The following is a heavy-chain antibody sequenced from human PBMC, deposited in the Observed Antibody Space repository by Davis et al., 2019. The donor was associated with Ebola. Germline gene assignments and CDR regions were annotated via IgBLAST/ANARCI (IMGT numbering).Heavy chain of an antibody. CDR3: ARDSYRIRELGNWFDP. V-gene: IGHV3-9*01. D-gene: IGHD3-10*01. J-gene: IGHJ5*02. CDR2: ISWNSGSI. Sequence: PGGSLRLSCAASGFTFDDYAMHWVRQAPGKGLEWVSGISWNSGSIGYADSVKGRFTISRDNAKNSLYLQMNSLRAEDTAVYYCARDSYRIRELGNWFDPWGQGTLVTVSS. CDR1: GFTFDDYA.